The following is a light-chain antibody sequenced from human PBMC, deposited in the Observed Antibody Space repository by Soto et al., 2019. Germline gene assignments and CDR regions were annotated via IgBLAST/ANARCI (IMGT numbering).Light chain of an antibody. CDR1: QSIGKH. Sequence: DIQITQSPSSRSASVGDRVTLTCLASQSIGKHLNWYQQKPGKAPKFLIYAASNLQSGVPSRFSGSGSGTDFTLTVNSLQPEDFATYYCQQGYTSAITFGQGTRLEIK. CDR3: QQGYTSAIT. CDR2: AAS. J-gene: IGKJ5*01. V-gene: IGKV1-39*01.